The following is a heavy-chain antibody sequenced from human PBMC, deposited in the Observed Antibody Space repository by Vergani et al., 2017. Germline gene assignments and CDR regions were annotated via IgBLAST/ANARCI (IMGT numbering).Heavy chain of an antibody. CDR1: GGSISSYY. Sequence: QVQLQQWGPGLVKPSETLSLTCTVSGGSISSYYWSWIRQPPGKGLEWIGYIYYSGSTNYNPSLKSRVTISVDTSKNQFSLKLSSVTAADTAVYYCASFSSSTFDYWGQGTLVTVSS. CDR2: IYYSGST. J-gene: IGHJ4*02. V-gene: IGHV4-59*01. D-gene: IGHD6-13*01. CDR3: ASFSSSTFDY.